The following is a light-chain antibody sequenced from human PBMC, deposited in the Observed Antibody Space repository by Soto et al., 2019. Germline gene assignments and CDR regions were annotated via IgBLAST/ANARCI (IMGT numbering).Light chain of an antibody. Sequence: DIQMTQSPSTLSAYVGDRVTITFRARQSIINCLAWYQQKPGKAPKLLIYDVSSLQSGVPLRFSGSGSGTEFTLTIKSLQPDDFATYYCQHYKMYSPWRFGQGSTV. J-gene: IGKJ1*01. CDR3: QHYKMYSPWR. V-gene: IGKV1-5*01. CDR2: DVS. CDR1: QSIINC.